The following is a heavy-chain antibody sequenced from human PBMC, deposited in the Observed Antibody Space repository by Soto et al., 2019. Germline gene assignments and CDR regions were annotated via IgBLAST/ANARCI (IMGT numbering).Heavy chain of an antibody. D-gene: IGHD2-2*01. J-gene: IGHJ4*02. CDR3: ARGDYQYSIDY. Sequence: SETLSLTCAVSGYSISSGYYWGWIRQPPGKGLKWIGSIFHSGSTHYSPSLKSRVSISQDRSKNQFSLELTSVTAADTAVYYCARGDYQYSIDYWGQGTLVTVSS. CDR2: IFHSGST. V-gene: IGHV4-38-2*01. CDR1: GYSISSGYY.